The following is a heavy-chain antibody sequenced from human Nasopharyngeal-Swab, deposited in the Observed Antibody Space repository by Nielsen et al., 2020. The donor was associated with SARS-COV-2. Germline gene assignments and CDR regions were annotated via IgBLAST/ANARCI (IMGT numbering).Heavy chain of an antibody. J-gene: IGHJ4*02. Sequence: WIRQPPGKGLEWIGEIYHSGSTYYNPSLKSRVTISVDTSKNQFSLKLSSVTAADTAVYYCASHPAGGGGGDYWGQGTLVTVSS. V-gene: IGHV4-34*01. D-gene: IGHD2-21*01. CDR2: IYHSGST. CDR3: ASHPAGGGGGDY.